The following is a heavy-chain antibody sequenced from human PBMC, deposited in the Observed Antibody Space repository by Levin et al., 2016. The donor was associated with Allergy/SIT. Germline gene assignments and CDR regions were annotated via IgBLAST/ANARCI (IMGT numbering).Heavy chain of an antibody. D-gene: IGHD2-2*01. V-gene: IGHV3-48*01. J-gene: IGHJ5*02. CDR1: GFTFSSYS. CDR3: ASSQSTSVQLMGLLGNWFDP. CDR2: ISSSSSTI. Sequence: GGPLRLSCAASGFTFSSYSMNWVRQAPGKGLEWVSYISSSSSTIYYADSVKGRFTISRDNAKNSLYLQMNSLRAEDTAVYYCASSQSTSVQLMGLLGNWFDPWGQGTLVTVSS.